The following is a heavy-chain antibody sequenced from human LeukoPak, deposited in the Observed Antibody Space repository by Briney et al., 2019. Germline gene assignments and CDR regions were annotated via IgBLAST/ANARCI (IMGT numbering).Heavy chain of an antibody. CDR1: GFIFDSYS. D-gene: IGHD2/OR15-2a*01. CDR2: ISSTSETI. V-gene: IGHV3-48*04. CDR3: AKGRLIAAPFYYFGMDV. Sequence: GGSLRLSCVTSGFIFDSYSMNWVRQAPGKGLEWIAYISSTSETIYFADSVRGRFTISRDNAKNSVYLQMNSLRADVTAFYCAKGRLIAAPFYYFGMDVWGQGTTVTVSS. J-gene: IGHJ6*02.